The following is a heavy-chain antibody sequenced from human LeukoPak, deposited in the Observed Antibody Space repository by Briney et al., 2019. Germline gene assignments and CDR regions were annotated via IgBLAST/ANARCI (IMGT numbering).Heavy chain of an antibody. CDR2: IHTSGST. J-gene: IGHJ4*02. CDR3: ARGLYSSGWYPDY. Sequence: PSETLSLTCTVSGYSISSGYYWSWIRQPAGKGLEWIGRIHTSGSTNYNPSLKSRVTMSVDTSKNQFSLKLSSVTAADTAVYYCARGLYSSGWYPDYWGQGTLVTVSS. D-gene: IGHD6-19*01. CDR1: GYSISSGYY. V-gene: IGHV4-4*07.